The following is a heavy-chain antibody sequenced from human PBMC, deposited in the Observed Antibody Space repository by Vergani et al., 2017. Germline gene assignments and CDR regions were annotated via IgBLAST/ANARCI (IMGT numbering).Heavy chain of an antibody. CDR2: ISSSSSYI. J-gene: IGHJ3*02. CDR1: GFTFSSYS. Sequence: EVQLVESGGGLVKPGGSLRLSCAASGFTFSSYSMNWVRQAPGKGLEWVSSISSSSSYIYYADSVKGRFTISRDNAKTSLYLQMNSLRAEDTAVYYCARDRVSGWYDAFDSWGQGTMVTVSS. CDR3: ARDRVSGWYDAFDS. V-gene: IGHV3-21*01. D-gene: IGHD6-19*01.